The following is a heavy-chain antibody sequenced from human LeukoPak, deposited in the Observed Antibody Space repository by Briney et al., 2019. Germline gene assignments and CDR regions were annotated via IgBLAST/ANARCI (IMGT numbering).Heavy chain of an antibody. D-gene: IGHD4-17*01. CDR3: AKDIESDYGDYVSRAFDI. J-gene: IGHJ3*02. Sequence: GGSLRLSCAASGFTFSSYAMSWVRQAPGKGLEWVSAISGSGGSTYYADSVKGRFTISRDNSKNTLYLQMNSLRAEDTALYYCAKDIESDYGDYVSRAFDIWGQGTMVTVSS. CDR1: GFTFSSYA. CDR2: ISGSGGST. V-gene: IGHV3-23*01.